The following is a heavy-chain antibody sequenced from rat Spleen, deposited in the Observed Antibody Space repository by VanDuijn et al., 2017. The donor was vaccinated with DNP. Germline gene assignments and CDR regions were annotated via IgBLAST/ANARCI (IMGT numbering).Heavy chain of an antibody. J-gene: IGHJ4*01. CDR1: GFTFSNYD. CDR2: ISYDGSST. CDR3: TTAGAA. D-gene: IGHD1-2*01. Sequence: EVQLVESGGGLVQPGRSMKLSCAASGFTFSNYDMAWVRQAPKKGLEWVATISYDGSSTYYRDSVKGRFTISRDNAKSTLYLQMDSLRSEDTATYYCTTAGAAWGQGTSVTVSS. V-gene: IGHV5-7*01.